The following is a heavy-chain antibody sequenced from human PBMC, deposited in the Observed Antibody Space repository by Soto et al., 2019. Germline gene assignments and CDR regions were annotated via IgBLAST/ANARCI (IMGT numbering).Heavy chain of an antibody. J-gene: IGHJ6*02. Sequence: GGSLRLSCAASGFTFSSYGMHWVRQAPGKGLEWVAVISYDGSNKYYADSVKGRFTISRDNSKNTLYLQMNSLRAEDTAVYYCAKAGCSGGSCYPPSAMDVWGQGTTVTVSS. V-gene: IGHV3-30*18. D-gene: IGHD2-15*01. CDR3: AKAGCSGGSCYPPSAMDV. CDR1: GFTFSSYG. CDR2: ISYDGSNK.